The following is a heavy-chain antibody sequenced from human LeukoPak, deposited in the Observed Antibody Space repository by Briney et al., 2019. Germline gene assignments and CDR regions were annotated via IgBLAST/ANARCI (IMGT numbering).Heavy chain of an antibody. D-gene: IGHD3-10*01. Sequence: GRSVRLFCAASGLTLSNFGFHWVRQARGKGPEGVAVISYDGGQRYYADSVKGRFTISRDNSKNRLYLQMNSLTVEDTAVYYCAKDAHLVHPSGHFYNFVYFLDNWGQGTLVTVSS. CDR3: AKDAHLVHPSGHFYNFVYFLDN. J-gene: IGHJ4*02. V-gene: IGHV3-30*18. CDR2: ISYDGGQR. CDR1: GLTLSNFG.